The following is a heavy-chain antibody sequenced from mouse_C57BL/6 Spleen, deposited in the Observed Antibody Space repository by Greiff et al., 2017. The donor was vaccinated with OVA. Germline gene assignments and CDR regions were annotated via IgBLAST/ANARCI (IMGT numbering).Heavy chain of an antibody. CDR3: ARVAHYYGSSYWYFDV. J-gene: IGHJ1*03. CDR1: GYSITSGYY. D-gene: IGHD1-1*01. V-gene: IGHV3-6*01. CDR2: ISYDGSN. Sequence: EVKLQESGPGLVKPSQSLSLTCSVTGYSITSGYYWNWIRQFPGNKLEWMGYISYDGSNNYNPSLKNRISITRDTSKNQFFLKLNSGTTEDTATYYCARVAHYYGSSYWYFDVWGTGTTVTVSS.